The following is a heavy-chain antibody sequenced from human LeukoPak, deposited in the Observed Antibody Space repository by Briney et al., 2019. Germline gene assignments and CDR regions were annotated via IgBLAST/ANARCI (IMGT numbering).Heavy chain of an antibody. CDR2: ISGSGGNT. Sequence: GGSLRLSCAASGFTFSSYAMSWVRQAPGKGREGVSAISGSGGNTYYADSVKGRFTTSRDNSKNTLYLQMNSLRAEDTAVYYCAKGAAYNWNVPLDYWGQGTLVTVSS. J-gene: IGHJ4*02. CDR3: AKGAAYNWNVPLDY. V-gene: IGHV3-23*01. CDR1: GFTFSSYA. D-gene: IGHD1-1*01.